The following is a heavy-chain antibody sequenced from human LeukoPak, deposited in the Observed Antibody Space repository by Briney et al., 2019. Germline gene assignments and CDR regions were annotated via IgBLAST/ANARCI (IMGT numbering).Heavy chain of an antibody. D-gene: IGHD5-18*01. CDR1: GFTFSSYA. J-gene: IGHJ3*02. CDR2: ISGSGAST. V-gene: IGHV3-23*01. CDR3: ARVGVGYGLSPDAFDI. Sequence: GGSLRLSCAASGFTFSSYAMSWVRQAPGKGLEWVSAISGSGASTYYADSVKGRFTISRDNSKNTLYLQMNSLRAEDTAVYYCARVGVGYGLSPDAFDIWGQGTMVTVSS.